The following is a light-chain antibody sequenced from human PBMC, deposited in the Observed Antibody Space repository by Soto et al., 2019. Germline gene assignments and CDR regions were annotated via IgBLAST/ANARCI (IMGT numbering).Light chain of an antibody. J-gene: IGKJ4*01. Sequence: AIRMTQSPSSLSASTGDRVTITCRASQGISSYLAWYQQKPGKAHKLLIYGASTLQSGVTSRFRGSGSGTDFTLTISCLQSEDFATYYCKKYYSYPRTFGGGTKVEIK. CDR1: QGISSY. CDR2: GAS. CDR3: KKYYSYPRT. V-gene: IGKV1-8*01.